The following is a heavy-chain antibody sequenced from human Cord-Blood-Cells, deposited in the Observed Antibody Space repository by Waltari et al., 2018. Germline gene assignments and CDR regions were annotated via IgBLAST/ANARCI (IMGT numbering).Heavy chain of an antibody. V-gene: IGHV3-30-3*01. CDR3: ARDLGDFWSGYYDY. CDR2: ISYDGSNK. Sequence: QVQLVESGGGVVQPGRSLRLSCAASGFTFSSYAMHWVRQAPGKGREWVAVISYDGSNKYYADSVKGRFTISRDNSKNTLYLQMNSLRAEDTAVYYCARDLGDFWSGYYDYWGQGTMVTVSS. J-gene: IGHJ4*02. D-gene: IGHD3-3*01. CDR1: GFTFSSYA.